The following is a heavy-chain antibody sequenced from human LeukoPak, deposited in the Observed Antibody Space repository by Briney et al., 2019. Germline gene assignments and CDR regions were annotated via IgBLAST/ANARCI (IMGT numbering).Heavy chain of an antibody. CDR1: DGSISSRPYY. D-gene: IGHD3-16*01. CDR3: ATLEIGDYYFDY. J-gene: IGHJ4*02. V-gene: IGHV4-39*01. CDR2: ISYSGSI. Sequence: PSETLSLTCTVSDGSISSRPYYWGWVRQPPGKGLEWIGSISYSGSIHYNPSLKSRVTISVDTSKNHFSLRLSSVTAADTAVYYCATLEIGDYYFDYWGQGTLVTVSS.